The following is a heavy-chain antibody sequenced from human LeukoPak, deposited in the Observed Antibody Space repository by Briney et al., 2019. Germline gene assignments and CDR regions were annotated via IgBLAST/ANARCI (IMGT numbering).Heavy chain of an antibody. CDR1: GYTFTGYY. CDR3: ARDGFAMVRGVHIDY. CDR2: INPNSGGT. D-gene: IGHD3-10*01. J-gene: IGHJ4*02. Sequence: ASVKVSCKASGYTFTGYYMHWVRQAPGQGLEWMGWINPNSGGTKYAQKFQGRVTMTRDTSISAAYMELSSLRSDDTAVYYCARDGFAMVRGVHIDYWGQGTLVTVSS. V-gene: IGHV1-2*02.